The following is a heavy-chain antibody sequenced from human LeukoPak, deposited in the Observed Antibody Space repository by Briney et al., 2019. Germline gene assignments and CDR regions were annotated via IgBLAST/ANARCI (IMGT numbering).Heavy chain of an antibody. CDR2: ISRSGRDI. Sequence: PGGXLRLSCAASGFTFSRDRMNWVRQAPGKGVEGVSSISRSGRDIYYADSVKGGFTISRDNAKNSLYLQMNSLRAEDTAVYYCARSLTGDLDWFDPWGRGTLVTVSS. V-gene: IGHV3-21*01. CDR3: ARSLTGDLDWFDP. D-gene: IGHD7-27*01. CDR1: GFTFSRDR. J-gene: IGHJ5*02.